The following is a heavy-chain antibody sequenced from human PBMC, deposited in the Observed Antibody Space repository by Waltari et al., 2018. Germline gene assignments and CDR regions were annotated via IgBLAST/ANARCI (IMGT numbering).Heavy chain of an antibody. CDR3: AREVILTGSQYYFDY. CDR2: IIPIVGTA. Sequence: QVQLVQSGAEVKKPGSSVKVSCKASGGTFRSDAITWVRPAPGQGLEWMGRIIPIVGTANYAQKFQGRVTITADESTSTAYMELSSLRSEDTAVYYCAREVILTGSQYYFDYWGQGTLVTVSS. CDR1: GGTFRSDA. J-gene: IGHJ4*02. D-gene: IGHD3-9*01. V-gene: IGHV1-69*11.